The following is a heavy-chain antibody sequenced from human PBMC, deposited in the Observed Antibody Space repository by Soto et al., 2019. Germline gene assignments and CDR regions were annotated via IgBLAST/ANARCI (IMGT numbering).Heavy chain of an antibody. Sequence: TSETLSLTCAVNGGSLSGYYWSWIRQSPGKGLEWIGEINHRGSSDYNPSLKSRVTLSIDASMNHVTLELTSVTAAVTAVYYCARSDNRKSLCSVDVWGQRTAVSVFS. CDR2: INHRGSS. V-gene: IGHV4-34*01. J-gene: IGHJ6*01. CDR3: ARSDNRKSLCSVDV. CDR1: GGSLSGYY. D-gene: IGHD6-19*01.